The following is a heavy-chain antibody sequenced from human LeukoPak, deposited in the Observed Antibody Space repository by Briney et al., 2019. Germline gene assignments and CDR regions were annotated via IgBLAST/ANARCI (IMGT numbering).Heavy chain of an antibody. Sequence: SQTLSLTCAVYGGSFSGYYWSWIRQPPGKGLEWIGEINHSGSTNYNPSLKSRVTISVDTSKNQFSLKLSSVTAADTAVYYCARAPRAVAGDYYYYGMDVWGQGTTVTVSS. D-gene: IGHD6-19*01. V-gene: IGHV4-34*01. J-gene: IGHJ6*02. CDR3: ARAPRAVAGDYYYYGMDV. CDR1: GGSFSGYY. CDR2: INHSGST.